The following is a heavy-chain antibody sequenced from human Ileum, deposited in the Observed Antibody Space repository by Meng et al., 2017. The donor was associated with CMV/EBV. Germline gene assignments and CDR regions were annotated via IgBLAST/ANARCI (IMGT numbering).Heavy chain of an antibody. V-gene: IGHV1-69*11. Sequence: QVQLWQSGAEVKKPGSSLTASCNASGGTFSRSDISWVRQDPAQGLEWVGSIIPNIGTPDYERKFQGKVTITADEYTRTAYMELRSLDYQDLAVYYCARGSELNWFDSWGQGTLVTVSS. CDR2: IIPNIGTP. CDR1: GGTFSRSD. J-gene: IGHJ5*01. D-gene: IGHD3-3*01. CDR3: ARGSELNWFDS.